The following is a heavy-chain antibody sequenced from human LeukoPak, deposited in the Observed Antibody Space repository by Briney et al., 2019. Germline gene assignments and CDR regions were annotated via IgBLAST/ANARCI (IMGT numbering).Heavy chain of an antibody. J-gene: IGHJ4*02. CDR1: GFTFSSYD. D-gene: IGHD3-10*01. CDR2: ISSNGGST. V-gene: IGHV3-64*01. CDR3: ARYGSGSYYKY. Sequence: GGSLRLSCAASGFTFSSYDMTWVRQAPGKGLEYVSAISSNGGSTYYANSVKGRFTISRDNSKNTLYLQMGSLRAEDMAVYYCARYGSGSYYKYWGQGTLVTVSS.